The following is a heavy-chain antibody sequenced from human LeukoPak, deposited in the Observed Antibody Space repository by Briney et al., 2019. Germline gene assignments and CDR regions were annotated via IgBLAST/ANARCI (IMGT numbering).Heavy chain of an antibody. CDR3: AKDLESSGIYCSSTSCYVSAFDI. CDR1: GFTFSSYA. V-gene: IGHV3-23*01. J-gene: IGHJ3*02. CDR2: IIGSVGST. D-gene: IGHD2-2*01. Sequence: GSLRLSCAASGFTFSSYAMSWVRQAPGKGLEGGAAIIGSVGSTYYADSVKGRFTISRDNSKNTLYLQMNSLRAEDTAVYYCAKDLESSGIYCSSTSCYVSAFDIWGQGTMVTVSS.